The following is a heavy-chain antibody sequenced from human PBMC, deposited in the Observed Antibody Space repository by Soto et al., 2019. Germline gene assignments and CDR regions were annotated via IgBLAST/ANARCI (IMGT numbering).Heavy chain of an antibody. D-gene: IGHD3-10*01. CDR2: VNPIVSMS. CDR3: ASSYGSGYRAFDY. J-gene: IGHJ4*02. Sequence: QVQLVQSGAEVKRPGSSVKVSCKASGDTFNFYSINWVRQAPGLGLEWMGRVNPIVSMSNYSTNFKGRVTMTADKSTSTAYMELSILRSEDTAIYYCASSYGSGYRAFDYWGQGALGTVSS. CDR1: GDTFNFYS. V-gene: IGHV1-69*02.